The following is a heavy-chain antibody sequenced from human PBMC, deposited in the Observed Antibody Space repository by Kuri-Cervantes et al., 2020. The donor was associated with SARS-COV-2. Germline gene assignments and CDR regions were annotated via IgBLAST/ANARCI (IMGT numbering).Heavy chain of an antibody. CDR2: ISYDGSNK. Sequence: GESLKISCTASGLIFSDYYMTWIRQAPGKGLEWVAVISYDGSNKYYADSVKGRFTISRDNSKNTLYLQMNSLRAEDTAVYYCARGCERRTNGVCYGQQPDYWGQGTLVTVSS. CDR1: GLIFSDYY. CDR3: ARGCERRTNGVCYGQQPDY. J-gene: IGHJ4*02. D-gene: IGHD2-8*01. V-gene: IGHV3-30-3*01.